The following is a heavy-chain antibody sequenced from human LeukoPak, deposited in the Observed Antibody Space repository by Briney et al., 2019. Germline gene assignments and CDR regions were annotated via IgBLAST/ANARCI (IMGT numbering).Heavy chain of an antibody. V-gene: IGHV4-59*08. CDR2: IYYTGST. Sequence: SETLSLTCTISGGSISSYYWSWIRQPPGKGLEWIGYIYYTGSTNHNPSLKSRVTISVDTSKNQFSLKLSSVTAADTAVYYCARHPWGYFGGVIVNSYFDYWGQGTLVTVSS. D-gene: IGHD3-16*02. CDR1: GGSISSYY. J-gene: IGHJ4*02. CDR3: ARHPWGYFGGVIVNSYFDY.